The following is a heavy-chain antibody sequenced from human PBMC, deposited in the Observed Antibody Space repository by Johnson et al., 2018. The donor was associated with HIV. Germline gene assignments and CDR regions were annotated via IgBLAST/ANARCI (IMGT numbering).Heavy chain of an antibody. CDR2: ISYDGSKT. CDR1: VFTFSSYP. CDR3: ARGRKDIAAVDGLDTDGFDI. D-gene: IGHD6-13*01. J-gene: IGHJ3*02. V-gene: IGHV3-30-3*01. Sequence: QVQLVESGGGVVQPGRSLRLSCAASVFTFSSYPMHWVRQAPGKGLEWVAVISYDGSKTHYADSVKGRFTISRDNSKNTLYLQMNSLRTWDTAVYYCARGRKDIAAVDGLDTDGFDIWGQGTMVTVSS.